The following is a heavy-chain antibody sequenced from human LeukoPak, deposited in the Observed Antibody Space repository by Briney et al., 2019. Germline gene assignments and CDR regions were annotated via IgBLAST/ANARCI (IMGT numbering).Heavy chain of an antibody. Sequence: SETLSLTCTVSGGSISSYYWSWIRQPPGKGLEWIGYIYYSGSTNYNPSLKSRVTISVDTSKNQFSLKLSSVTAADTAVYYCARRGIAAAGHSNWFDPWSQGTLVTVSS. V-gene: IGHV4-59*08. CDR3: ARRGIAAAGHSNWFDP. J-gene: IGHJ5*02. CDR1: GGSISSYY. D-gene: IGHD6-13*01. CDR2: IYYSGST.